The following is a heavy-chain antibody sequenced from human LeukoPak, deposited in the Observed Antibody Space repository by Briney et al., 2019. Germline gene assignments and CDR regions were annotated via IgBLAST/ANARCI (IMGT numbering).Heavy chain of an antibody. Sequence: PGGSLRLSCAASRFTFSDYYMSWIRQAPGKGLEWVSYISSSGSTIYYADSVKGRFTISRDNAKNSLYLQMSSLRAEDTAVYYCATASTVPAATFDPWGQGTLVTVSS. CDR3: ATASTVPAATFDP. D-gene: IGHD2-2*01. CDR1: RFTFSDYY. J-gene: IGHJ5*02. CDR2: ISSSGSTI. V-gene: IGHV3-11*01.